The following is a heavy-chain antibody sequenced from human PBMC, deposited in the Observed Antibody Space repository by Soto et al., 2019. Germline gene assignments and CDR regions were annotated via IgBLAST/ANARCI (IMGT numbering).Heavy chain of an antibody. Sequence: QITLQEAGPTLVQPTQTLTLTCTFSGFSLSTSGVGVGWIRQPPGKALEWLALIYWGDDKRYNPSLKNRLSISEDTAQKQGVLTMTNMDAEDTGTYYCAAHGSGTYYNPLYNWFDPWGPGTLVTVSS. CDR1: GFSLSTSGVG. D-gene: IGHD3-10*01. CDR3: AAHGSGTYYNPLYNWFDP. J-gene: IGHJ5*02. V-gene: IGHV2-5*02. CDR2: IYWGDDK.